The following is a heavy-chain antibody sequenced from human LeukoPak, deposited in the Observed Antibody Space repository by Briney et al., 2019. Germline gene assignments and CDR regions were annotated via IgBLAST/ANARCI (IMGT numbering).Heavy chain of an antibody. V-gene: IGHV3-23*01. CDR3: ARKNGLDY. J-gene: IGHJ4*02. CDR2: SSSIGGRT. CDR1: GFTFSSHG. Sequence: GGTLRLSCAASGFTFSSHGMNWVRQALGKGLEWVSGSSSIGGRTYYADSVKGRFTVTRDNSRNTLHLQMNSLRAEDTAVYYCARKNGLDYWGQGTLVTVSS.